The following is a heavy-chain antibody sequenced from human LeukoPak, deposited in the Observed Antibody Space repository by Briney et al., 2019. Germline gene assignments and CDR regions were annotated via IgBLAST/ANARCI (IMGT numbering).Heavy chain of an antibody. V-gene: IGHV3-74*01. D-gene: IGHD4-11*01. CDR3: VRDPSNSGNWFDL. CDR1: GFNLRDDW. CDR2: LGTDGTYT. J-gene: IGHJ5*02. Sequence: GGSLRLSCAASGFNLRDDWMHWVRQAPGKGLVWVSRLGTDGTYTNYADSVTGRFTISIDNSKNTLYLQMDSLRAEDTSFYYCVRDPSNSGNWFDLWGQGTLVTVSS.